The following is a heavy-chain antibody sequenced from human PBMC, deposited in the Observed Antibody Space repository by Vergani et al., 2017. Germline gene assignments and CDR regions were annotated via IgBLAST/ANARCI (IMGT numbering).Heavy chain of an antibody. Sequence: QVQLVESGGGVVQPGRSLRLSCAASGFTFSSYGIHWVRQAPGKGLEWVAVIWYDGSNKYYADSVKGRFTISRDNSKNTLYLQMNSLRAEDTAVYYCARSTPLGWFDPWGQGTLVTVSS. CDR2: IWYDGSNK. CDR1: GFTFSSYG. V-gene: IGHV3-33*01. CDR3: ARSTPLGWFDP. J-gene: IGHJ5*02. D-gene: IGHD2-15*01.